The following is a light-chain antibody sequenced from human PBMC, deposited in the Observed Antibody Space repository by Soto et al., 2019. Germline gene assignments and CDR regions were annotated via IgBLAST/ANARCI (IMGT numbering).Light chain of an antibody. J-gene: IGKJ1*01. CDR1: QSISSY. V-gene: IGKV1-39*01. CDR2: AAS. CDR3: QQSYSTPWT. Sequence: DIQMTHSPSSLSASVGERVSITCVASQSISSYLNWYQQKPGKAPKLLIYAASSLQSGVPSRFSGSESGTDFTLTISSLQPEDFATYYCQQSYSTPWTFGQGTKVDIK.